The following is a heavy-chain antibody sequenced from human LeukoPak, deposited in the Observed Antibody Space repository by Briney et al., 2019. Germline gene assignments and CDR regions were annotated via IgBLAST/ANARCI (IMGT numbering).Heavy chain of an antibody. J-gene: IGHJ5*02. Sequence: NPSETLSLTCTVSGGSISSGGYYWSWIRQHPGKGLEWIGYIYYSGSTYYNPSLKSRVTISVDTSKNQFSLKLSSVTAADTAVYYCARAYGDSSGYYFGPWGQGTLVTVSS. D-gene: IGHD3-22*01. CDR1: GGSISSGGYY. CDR3: ARAYGDSSGYYFGP. CDR2: IYYSGST. V-gene: IGHV4-31*03.